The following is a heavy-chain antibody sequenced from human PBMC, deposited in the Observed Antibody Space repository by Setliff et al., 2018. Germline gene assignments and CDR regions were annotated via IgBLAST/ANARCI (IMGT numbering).Heavy chain of an antibody. Sequence: SETLSLSCAASGFTFSAHYMDWLRQAPGKGLEWVGNIGHTGSINYNPSLKSRLTISRDTSKNQVSLKLNSVTATDTAVYYCARDLGHGGDSDYWGQGILVTVSS. V-gene: IGHV4-38-2*02. CDR1: GFTFSAHY. CDR2: IGHTGSI. CDR3: ARDLGHGGDSDY. D-gene: IGHD2-21*02. J-gene: IGHJ4*02.